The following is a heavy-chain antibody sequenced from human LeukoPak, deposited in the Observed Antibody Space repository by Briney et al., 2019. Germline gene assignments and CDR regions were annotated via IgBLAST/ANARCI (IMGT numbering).Heavy chain of an antibody. Sequence: PGGALRLSCTASGFTFNRDAMSWVRQAPGKGVEWVSAISAGGGRTYYAEPVKGGVTISRENSKKTLYLQMNSLRAEDTPLYYCAMGYNYGIRWFDSWGQGTLVTVSS. CDR2: ISAGGGRT. D-gene: IGHD5-18*01. J-gene: IGHJ5*01. CDR1: GFTFNRDA. CDR3: AMGYNYGIRWFDS. V-gene: IGHV3-23*01.